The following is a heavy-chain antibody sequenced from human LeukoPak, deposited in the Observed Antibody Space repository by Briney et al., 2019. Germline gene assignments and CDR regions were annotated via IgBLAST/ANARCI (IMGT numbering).Heavy chain of an antibody. CDR2: IWYDGSNK. D-gene: IGHD3-10*01. CDR1: GFTFSSYG. CDR3: ARDPGDYYGSGSSDAFDI. V-gene: IGHV3-33*01. J-gene: IGHJ3*02. Sequence: GRSLRLSCAASGFTFSSYGTHWVRQAPGKGLEWVAVIWYDGSNKYYADSVKGRFTISRDNSKNTLYLQMNSLRAEDTAVYYCARDPGDYYGSGSSDAFDIWGQGTMVTVSS.